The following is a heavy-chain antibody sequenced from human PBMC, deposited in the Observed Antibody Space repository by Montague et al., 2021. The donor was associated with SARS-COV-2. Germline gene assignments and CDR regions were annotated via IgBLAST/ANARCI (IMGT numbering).Heavy chain of an antibody. J-gene: IGHJ3*02. CDR1: GGSISSYY. Sequence: SETLSLTCTVSGGSISSYYWSWIRQPPGKGLEWIGNIYYSGSTNXXPSLRSRVTISVDTSKNQFSLKLSSVTAADTAVYYCARGSGWMGNAFDIWGQGTMVTVPS. V-gene: IGHV4-59*01. CDR3: ARGSGWMGNAFDI. CDR2: IYYSGST. D-gene: IGHD6-19*01.